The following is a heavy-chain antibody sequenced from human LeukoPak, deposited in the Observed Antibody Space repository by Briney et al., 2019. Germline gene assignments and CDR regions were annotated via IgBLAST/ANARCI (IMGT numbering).Heavy chain of an antibody. J-gene: IGHJ4*03. Sequence: GGSLRLSCTASGFSFSSYAMNWVRQAPGKGLEWLSILSGDSDITHYADSVKGRFTISRDNSKNTLYLQMNSLRAEDTAVYYCAKGGYDYVEIGYFDYWGQGALVTVSS. CDR2: LSGDSDIT. V-gene: IGHV3-23*01. CDR1: GFSFSSYA. CDR3: AKGGYDYVEIGYFDY. D-gene: IGHD5-12*01.